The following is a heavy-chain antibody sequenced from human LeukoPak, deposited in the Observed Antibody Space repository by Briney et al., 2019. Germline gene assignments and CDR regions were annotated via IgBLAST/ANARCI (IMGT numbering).Heavy chain of an antibody. D-gene: IGHD1-26*01. CDR1: GFTFNIFR. CDR2: ISSNGGST. CDR3: ARDVGATSAFDI. V-gene: IGHV3-64*01. Sequence: GGSLRLSCAASGFTFNIFRMSWVRQAPGKGLEYVSAISSNGGSTYYANSVKGRFTISRDNSKNTLYLQMGSLRAEDMAVYYCARDVGATSAFDIWGQGTMVTVSS. J-gene: IGHJ3*02.